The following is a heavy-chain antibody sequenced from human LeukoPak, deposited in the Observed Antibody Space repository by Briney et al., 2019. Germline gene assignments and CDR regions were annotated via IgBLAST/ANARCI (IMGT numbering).Heavy chain of an antibody. V-gene: IGHV3-74*01. D-gene: IGHD6-19*01. CDR2: IKSDGSGT. J-gene: IGHJ4*02. CDR3: ARGQQRLKDY. Sequence: PGGSLRLSCAASGFTFSSYWMHWVRHAPGKGLVWVSRIKSDGSGTTYADSVQGRFTMSRDNAKNTLYLQMNSLRAEDSAMYYCARGQQRLKDYWGQGTLVTVSS. CDR1: GFTFSSYW.